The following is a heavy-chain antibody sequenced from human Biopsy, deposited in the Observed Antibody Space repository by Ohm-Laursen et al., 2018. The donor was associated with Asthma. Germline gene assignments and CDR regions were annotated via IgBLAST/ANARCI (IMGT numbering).Heavy chain of an antibody. CDR1: GFTFGDSC. D-gene: IGHD3-3*01. CDR3: ARTFHFWSPYHAEHYQL. CDR2: IKHDGSEK. Sequence: SLRLSCTASGFTFGDSCMSWVRQVPGQGLEWVANIKHDGSEKNHVDSLKGRFTISRDNAKNLLFLQMNSLRAEDTAVYYCARTFHFWSPYHAEHYQLWGQGTLVTVSS. V-gene: IGHV3-7*01. J-gene: IGHJ1*01.